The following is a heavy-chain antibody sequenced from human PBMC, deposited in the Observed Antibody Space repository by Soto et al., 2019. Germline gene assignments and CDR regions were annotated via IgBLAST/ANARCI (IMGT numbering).Heavy chain of an antibody. D-gene: IGHD4-4*01. V-gene: IGHV1-8*01. Sequence: QVQLVQSGAEVKKPGASVKVSCKASGYTFTSYDINWVRQATGQGLEWMGWMNPNSGNTGYAQKFQGRVTMTRNTSISTAYMERSSLRPEDTAVYYCTRGGAVTPLDYYYGMDVWGQGTTVTVSS. CDR2: MNPNSGNT. J-gene: IGHJ6*02. CDR1: GYTFTSYD. CDR3: TRGGAVTPLDYYYGMDV.